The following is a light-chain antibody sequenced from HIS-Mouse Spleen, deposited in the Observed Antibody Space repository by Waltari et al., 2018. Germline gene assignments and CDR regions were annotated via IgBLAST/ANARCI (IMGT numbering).Light chain of an antibody. J-gene: IGLJ3*02. CDR2: EVS. CDR1: SPAVGGYNY. V-gene: IGLV2-14*03. CDR3: SSYTSSSTLV. Sequence: QSALTQPASVSGSPGQSITLSCTGTSPAVGGYNYAPWYQQHPGKAPKLMIYEVSNRPSGVSNRFSGSKSGNTASLTISGLQAEDEADYYCSSYTSSSTLVFGGGTKLTVL.